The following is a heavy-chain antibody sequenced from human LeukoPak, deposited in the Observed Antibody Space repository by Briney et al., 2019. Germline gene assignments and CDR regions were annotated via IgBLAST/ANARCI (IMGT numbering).Heavy chain of an antibody. V-gene: IGHV4-59*08. J-gene: IGHJ4*02. CDR2: IYYSGST. CDR1: GDSISNYY. Sequence: SETLSLTCTVSGDSISNYYWSWIRQPPGKGLEWIGYIYYSGSTDYNPSLKSRVTISVGTSKKQFSLKMSSVTAADTAVYYCARHADSSTWYNYFDYWGQGSLVTVSS. CDR3: ARHADSSTWYNYFDY. D-gene: IGHD6-13*01.